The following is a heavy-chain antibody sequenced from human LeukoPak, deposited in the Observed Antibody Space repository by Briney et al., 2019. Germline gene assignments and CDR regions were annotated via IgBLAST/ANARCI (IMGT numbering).Heavy chain of an antibody. CDR1: GFTFSSYA. CDR2: ISSSGSTI. CDR3: ARARYGDTYYMDV. V-gene: IGHV3-48*04. D-gene: IGHD4-17*01. Sequence: GGSLRLSCAASGFTFSSYAMSWVRQAPGKGLEWVSYISSSGSTIYYADSVKGRFTISRDNAKNSLYLQMNSLRAEDTAVYYCARARYGDTYYMDVWGKGTTVTVSS. J-gene: IGHJ6*03.